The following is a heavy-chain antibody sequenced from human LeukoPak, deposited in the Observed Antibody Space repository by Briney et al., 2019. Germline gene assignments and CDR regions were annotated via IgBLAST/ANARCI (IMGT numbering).Heavy chain of an antibody. CDR2: INPNSGGT. V-gene: IGHV1-2*02. CDR1: GYTFTGYY. CDR3: ATGRYCTNGVCSFLLAY. D-gene: IGHD2-8*01. J-gene: IGHJ4*02. Sequence: ASVKVSCKASGYTFTGYYMHWVRQAPGHGLEWMGWINPNSGGTNYAQKFQGRVTMTRDTSISTAYMELSRLRSDDTAVYYCATGRYCTNGVCSFLLAYWGQGTLVTVSS.